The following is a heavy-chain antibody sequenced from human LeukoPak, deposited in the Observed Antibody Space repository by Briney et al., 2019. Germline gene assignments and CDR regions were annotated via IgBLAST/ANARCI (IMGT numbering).Heavy chain of an antibody. CDR2: ISGSGSSI. V-gene: IGHV3-48*03. Sequence: GGSLRLSCGASGFTFSSHEMNWVRRAPGKGLEWVSYISGSGSSIYYADSVKGRITISRDNAKKSLYLQLNSVRAEDTAAYYCARGGYCGSTLCYVFNAFDVWGQGTMVTVSS. CDR1: GFTFSSHE. D-gene: IGHD2-2*01. CDR3: ARGGYCGSTLCYVFNAFDV. J-gene: IGHJ3*01.